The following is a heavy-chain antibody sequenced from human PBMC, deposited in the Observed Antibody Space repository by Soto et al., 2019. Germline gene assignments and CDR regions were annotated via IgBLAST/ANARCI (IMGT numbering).Heavy chain of an antibody. CDR3: ARPRYSVGTSGYYPFDY. D-gene: IGHD3-22*01. CDR2: IYFSGSGTS. J-gene: IGHJ4*02. CDR1: GDFISNTTYY. Sequence: SETLSLTCSVSGDFISNTTYYWAWVRQTPGTGLEWVGSIYFSGSGTSHYNPSLKSLFTISVDTSKTQSSLNLSSVTAADTAVYFCARPRYSVGTSGYYPFDYWGQGTLVTVSS. V-gene: IGHV4-39*01.